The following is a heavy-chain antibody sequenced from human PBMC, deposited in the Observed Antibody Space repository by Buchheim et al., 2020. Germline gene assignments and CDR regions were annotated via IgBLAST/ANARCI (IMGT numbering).Heavy chain of an antibody. J-gene: IGHJ3*02. D-gene: IGHD3-22*01. V-gene: IGHV4-59*01. CDR1: GGSINGYY. CDR2: IYYSGST. CDR3: ARTRPNYYDGSGYLDDALDI. Sequence: QVELQESGPGLVKPSETLSLTCTVSGGSINGYYWSWIRQPPGKALEWIGYIYYSGSTKYNPSLKSRVTISVDTSKSQFSLEMSSVTAADTAVYYCARTRPNYYDGSGYLDDALDIWGQGT.